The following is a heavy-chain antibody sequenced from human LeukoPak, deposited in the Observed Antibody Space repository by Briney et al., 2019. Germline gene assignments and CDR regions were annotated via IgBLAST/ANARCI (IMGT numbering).Heavy chain of an antibody. D-gene: IGHD2-2*01. V-gene: IGHV3-21*01. CDR3: ASELGYCSSTSCPWRAFDI. CDR2: ISSSSSYI. Sequence: GGSLRLSCAASGFTFSSYSMNWVRQAPGKGLEWVSYISSSSSYIYYADSVKGRFTISRDNAKNSLYLQMNSLRAEDTAVYYCASELGYCSSTSCPWRAFDIWGQGTMVTVSS. J-gene: IGHJ3*02. CDR1: GFTFSSYS.